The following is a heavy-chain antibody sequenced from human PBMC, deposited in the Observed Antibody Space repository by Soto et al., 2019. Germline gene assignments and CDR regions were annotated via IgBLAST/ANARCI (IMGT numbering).Heavy chain of an antibody. CDR2: ISGGGSYI. CDR1: GGTCIDEN. V-gene: IGHV3-21*06. CDR3: ARDLGLDLLGARDAFDI. D-gene: IGHD1-26*01. Sequence: GGSLIISWSAAGGTCIDENRSWVRKDQGKGLEWVSGISGGGSYIFYADSVQGRFSISRDNAKNSLYLQMNSLRAEDTAVYYCARDLGLDLLGARDAFDIWGQGTMVTGSS. J-gene: IGHJ3*02.